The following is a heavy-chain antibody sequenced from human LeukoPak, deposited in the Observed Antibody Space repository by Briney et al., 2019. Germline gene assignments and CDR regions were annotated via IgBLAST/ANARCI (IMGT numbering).Heavy chain of an antibody. CDR1: GFTFNNYA. D-gene: IGHD6-19*01. CDR2: ISGFGGST. J-gene: IGHJ4*02. Sequence: GGSLRLSCAASGFTFNNYAMNWVRQAPGKGLEWVSGISGFGGSTYYAPSVKGRFTISRDNAKNSLYLQMNSLRVEDTAVYYCARVGSSGWYGPDYWGQGTLVTVSS. V-gene: IGHV3-23*01. CDR3: ARVGSSGWYGPDY.